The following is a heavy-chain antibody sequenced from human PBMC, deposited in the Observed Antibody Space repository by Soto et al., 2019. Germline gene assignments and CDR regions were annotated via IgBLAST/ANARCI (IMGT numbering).Heavy chain of an antibody. J-gene: IGHJ6*02. CDR1: GGSMNDYY. CDR3: ASGRRVSRYYGLDV. V-gene: IGHV4-4*07. Sequence: QVQLQESGPGLVKPSETLSLTCTVSGGSMNDYYWSWIRQPAGKGLEWIGRIFTSGNTNYNPSLRRRLTVSVDTSTNQVSLSLTSVTAADTAVYNCASGRRVSRYYGLDVWGQGTTVTVSS. D-gene: IGHD6-6*01. CDR2: IFTSGNT.